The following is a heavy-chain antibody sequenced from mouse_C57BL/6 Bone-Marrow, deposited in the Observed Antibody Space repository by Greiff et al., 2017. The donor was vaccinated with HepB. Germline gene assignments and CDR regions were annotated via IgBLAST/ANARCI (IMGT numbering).Heavy chain of an antibody. D-gene: IGHD1-1*01. CDR2: IYPGSGNT. CDR1: GYSFTSYY. Sequence: QVQLQQSGPELVKPGASVKISCKASGYSFTSYYIHWVKQRPGQGLEWIGWIYPGSGNTKYNEKFKSKATLTVDTSSSTAYMQLSSLTSEDSAVYYCARHYGSSFYFDYWGQGTTLTVSS. V-gene: IGHV1-66*01. CDR3: ARHYGSSFYFDY. J-gene: IGHJ2*01.